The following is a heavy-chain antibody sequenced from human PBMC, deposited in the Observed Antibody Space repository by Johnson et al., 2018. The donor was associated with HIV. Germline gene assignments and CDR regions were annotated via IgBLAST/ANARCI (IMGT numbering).Heavy chain of an antibody. J-gene: IGHJ3*02. V-gene: IGHV3-15*01. CDR3: ARDGTTVATSGGAFDI. CDR2: IKSKTDGGTT. CDR1: GFTFSNAW. D-gene: IGHD4-23*01. Sequence: VQLVESGGGLVQPGGSLRLSCAASGFTFSNAWMSWVRQAPGKGLEWVGRIKSKTDGGTTDYAAPVKGRFTISRDDSKNTLYLQMNSLRAEDTAVYYCARDGTTVATSGGAFDIWGQGTMVTVSS.